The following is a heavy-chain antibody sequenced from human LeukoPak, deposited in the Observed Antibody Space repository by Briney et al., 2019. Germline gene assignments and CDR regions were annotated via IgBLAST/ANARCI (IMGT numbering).Heavy chain of an antibody. CDR1: GITFSSYA. V-gene: IGHV3-23*01. CDR3: AKKIGGTTLYYFDY. D-gene: IGHD2-15*01. Sequence: PGGSLRLSCAASGITFSSYAMSWVRQAPGKGLEWVSGVSGSGDSTYYADSVKGRFTVSRDNSRNTLYLQMNSLRAEDTAVYYCAKKIGGTTLYYFDYWGQGTLVTVSS. CDR2: VSGSGDST. J-gene: IGHJ4*02.